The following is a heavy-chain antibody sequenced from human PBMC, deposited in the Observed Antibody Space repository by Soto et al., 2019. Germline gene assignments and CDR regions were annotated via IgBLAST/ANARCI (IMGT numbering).Heavy chain of an antibody. CDR3: ARDVFCSSGTCRIGNWFDP. V-gene: IGHV4-34*01. CDR2: INKRGS. J-gene: IGHJ5*02. CDR1: GGSFSGYY. Sequence: PSETLSLTSAVSGGSFSGYYWGWIRQPPGKGLEWIGAINKRGSDYNPSLKSRVTMSVDTPKNQFSLKLSSLTAADTAVYYCARDVFCSSGTCRIGNWFDPWGQGTLVTVSP. D-gene: IGHD2-15*01.